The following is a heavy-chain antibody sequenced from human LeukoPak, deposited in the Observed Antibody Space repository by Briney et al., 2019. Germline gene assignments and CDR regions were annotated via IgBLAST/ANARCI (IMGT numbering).Heavy chain of an antibody. D-gene: IGHD6-13*01. Sequence: ESLKISCQGFGYSFTSYWIGWVRQMPGKGMEWMGVIYPGDSRIRYNPSFQGQVTISVDKSISTAYLQWVSLKASDTAMYYCACRDLSSTWSFPWGQGTLVTVSS. CDR2: IYPGDSRI. J-gene: IGHJ5*02. CDR1: GYSFTSYW. CDR3: ACRDLSSTWSFP. V-gene: IGHV5-51*01.